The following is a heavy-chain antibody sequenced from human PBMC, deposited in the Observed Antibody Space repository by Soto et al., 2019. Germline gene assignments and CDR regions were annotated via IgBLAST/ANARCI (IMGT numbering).Heavy chain of an antibody. Sequence: PSETLSLTCTVSGGSVISGRYYWIWIRQPPGKGLEYIGYLYYSGSTNYNPSLKSRVTISVDTPKNQFSLKLTSVTAADTAIYYCARGQAFWTGYYRMPYYFDYWGQGTLVTVSS. D-gene: IGHD3-3*01. V-gene: IGHV4-61*01. CDR2: LYYSGST. J-gene: IGHJ4*02. CDR1: GGSVISGRYY. CDR3: ARGQAFWTGYYRMPYYFDY.